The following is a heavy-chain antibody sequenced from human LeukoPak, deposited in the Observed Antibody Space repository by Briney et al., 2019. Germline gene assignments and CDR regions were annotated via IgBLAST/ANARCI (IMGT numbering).Heavy chain of an antibody. J-gene: IGHJ6*03. CDR1: GGSISSYY. V-gene: IGHV4-39*07. CDR3: ARDLDYYGSGRYMDV. Sequence: SETLSLTCTVSGGSISSYYWGWIRQPPGKGLEWIGSIYYSGSTYYNPSLKSRVTISVDTSKNQFSLKLSSVTAADTAVYYCARDLDYYGSGRYMDVWGKGTTVTVSS. CDR2: IYYSGST. D-gene: IGHD3-10*01.